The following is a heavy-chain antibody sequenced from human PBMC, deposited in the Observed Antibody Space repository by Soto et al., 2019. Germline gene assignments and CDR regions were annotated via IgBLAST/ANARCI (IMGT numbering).Heavy chain of an antibody. CDR2: ISYDEIKK. D-gene: IGHD1-26*01. CDR3: VRDDFGLGIDY. CDR1: GFTFRSYA. Sequence: GGSLRLSCAASGFTFRSYAVHWVRQVPGKGLKWVSIISYDEIKKYYAGSVKGRITISRDNAKNTLYLQMNSLRAEDKAVYYCVRDDFGLGIDYWGLGTLVTVSS. V-gene: IGHV3-30*04. J-gene: IGHJ4*02.